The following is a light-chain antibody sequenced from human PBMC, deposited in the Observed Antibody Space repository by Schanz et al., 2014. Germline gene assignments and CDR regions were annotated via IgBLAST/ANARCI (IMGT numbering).Light chain of an antibody. CDR3: QSYDSSLSGWV. J-gene: IGLJ3*02. Sequence: QSVLTQSPSVSGAPGQRVTISCTGTSSDVGSYNLVSWYQQHPGKAPKVMIYEGSKRPSGVSDRFSGSESGNTASLTVSGLQAEDEADYYCQSYDSSLSGWVFGGGTKLTVL. CDR1: SSDVGSYNL. V-gene: IGLV2-14*02. CDR2: EGS.